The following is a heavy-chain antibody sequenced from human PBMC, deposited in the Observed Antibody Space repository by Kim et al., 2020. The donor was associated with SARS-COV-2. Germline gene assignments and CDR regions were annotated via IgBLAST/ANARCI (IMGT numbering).Heavy chain of an antibody. Sequence: SETLSLTCTVSGGSINSYFWSWIRQPPGKGLEWVGYIFYSGSTRYNPSLKSRVTISVDTSKNQFSLRLSSVTAADTAVYYCARLPSRITGTTDYYYAMDVWGQGTTVTVSS. CDR3: ARLPSRITGTTDYYYAMDV. CDR1: GGSINSYF. V-gene: IGHV4-59*08. J-gene: IGHJ6*02. CDR2: IFYSGST. D-gene: IGHD1-20*01.